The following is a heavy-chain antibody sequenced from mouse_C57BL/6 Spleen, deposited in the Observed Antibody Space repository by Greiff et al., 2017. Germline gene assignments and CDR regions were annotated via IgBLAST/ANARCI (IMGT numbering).Heavy chain of an antibody. V-gene: IGHV1-55*01. D-gene: IGHD1-1*01. Sequence: VQLQQSGAELVKPGASVKMSCKASGYTFTSYWITWVKQRPGQGLEWIGDIYPASGSTNYNEKFKSKATLTVDTSSSTAYMQLSSLTSEDSAVYYCARVLGDLLYYFDYWGQGTTLTVSS. CDR3: ARVLGDLLYYFDY. CDR1: GYTFTSYW. CDR2: IYPASGST. J-gene: IGHJ2*01.